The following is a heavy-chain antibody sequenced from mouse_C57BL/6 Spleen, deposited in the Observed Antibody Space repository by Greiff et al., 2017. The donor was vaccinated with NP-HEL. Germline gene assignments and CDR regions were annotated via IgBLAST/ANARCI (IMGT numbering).Heavy chain of an antibody. Sequence: QVQLQQSGAELVRPGASVTLSCKASGYTFTDYEMHWVKQTPVHGLEWIGAIDPETGGTAYNQKFKGKAILTADKSSSTAYMELRSLTSEDSAVYYCTRCPPYDYEGTWFAYWGQGTLVTVSA. J-gene: IGHJ3*01. CDR1: GYTFTDYE. CDR3: TRCPPYDYEGTWFAY. V-gene: IGHV1-15*01. CDR2: IDPETGGT. D-gene: IGHD2-4*01.